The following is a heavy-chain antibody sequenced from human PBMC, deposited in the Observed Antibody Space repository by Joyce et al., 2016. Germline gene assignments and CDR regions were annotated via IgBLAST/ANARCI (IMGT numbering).Heavy chain of an antibody. CDR2: MYYSGGP. CDR3: ARGLNSGGNAVGY. J-gene: IGHJ4*02. CDR1: GDTISRSEFY. D-gene: IGHD4-23*01. Sequence: QVHLQESGRGLVKPSQTLSLRCTGSGDTISRSEFYWSWIRPPPGKGLEWIGYMYYSGGPYYNPSFESRFTISLDTSKNQFSLRLTSVTAADTAVYFCARGLNSGGNAVGYWGQGTLVVVSS. V-gene: IGHV4-30-4*01.